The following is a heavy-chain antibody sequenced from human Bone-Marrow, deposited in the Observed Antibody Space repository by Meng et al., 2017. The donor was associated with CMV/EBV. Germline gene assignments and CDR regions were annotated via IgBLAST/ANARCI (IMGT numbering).Heavy chain of an antibody. V-gene: IGHV4-59*01. CDR3: ARERYNWNYHLGMDV. J-gene: IGHJ6*02. CDR1: GFTFSSYA. CDR2: IYYSGST. D-gene: IGHD1-20*01. Sequence: SQTLSLTCAASGFTFSSYAMHWIRQPPGKGLEWIGYIYYSGSTNYNPSLKSRVTISVDTSKNQFSLKLSSVTAADTAVYYCARERYNWNYHLGMDVWGQGTTVTVSS.